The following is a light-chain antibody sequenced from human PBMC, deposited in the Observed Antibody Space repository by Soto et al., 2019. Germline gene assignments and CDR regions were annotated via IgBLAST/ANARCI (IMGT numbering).Light chain of an antibody. V-gene: IGLV1-44*01. CDR2: NNN. CDR3: VAWDDSLNGYV. Sequence: SGLTPPPSASGTPGQSVTISFSGVSSNIGTNAVNWYQQLPGTAPKLLIYNNNQRPSGVPDRFPGSKSGTSASLAISGLQSEDEADYYCVAWDDSLNGYVFGTGTKVTVL. J-gene: IGLJ1*01. CDR1: SSNIGTNA.